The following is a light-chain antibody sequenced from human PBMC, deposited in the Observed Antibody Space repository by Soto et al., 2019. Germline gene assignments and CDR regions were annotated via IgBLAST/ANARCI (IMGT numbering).Light chain of an antibody. V-gene: IGKV1-5*03. CDR1: QTISSW. J-gene: IGKJ1*01. CDR2: KAS. Sequence: DIQMTQSPSTLSGSVGDRVTITCRASQTISSWLAWYQQKPGKAPKLLIYKASTLKSGVPPRFSGSGSGTEFTLTISSLQPDDFATYYCHQYNSFSPWTFGQGTKVDIK. CDR3: HQYNSFSPWT.